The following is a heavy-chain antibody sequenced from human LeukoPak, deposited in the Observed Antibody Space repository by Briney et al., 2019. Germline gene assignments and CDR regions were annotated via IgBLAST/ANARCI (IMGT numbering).Heavy chain of an antibody. Sequence: GGPLRLSCAASGFTFSDSWMSWVRQAPGKGLEWVANMNQDGSAKGYVDSVKGRFTISRDNARNSLYLQMSSLRPEDTAVYYCATYTHWVAGDVWGQGTTVTVSS. CDR2: MNQDGSAK. D-gene: IGHD3-16*01. CDR3: ATYTHWVAGDV. J-gene: IGHJ6*02. CDR1: GFTFSDSW. V-gene: IGHV3-7*01.